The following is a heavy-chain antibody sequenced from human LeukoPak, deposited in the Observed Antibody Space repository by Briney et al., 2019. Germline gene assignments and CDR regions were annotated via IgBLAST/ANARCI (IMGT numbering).Heavy chain of an antibody. CDR2: IKQDGSEK. J-gene: IGHJ4*02. V-gene: IGHV3-7*01. Sequence: SGGSLRLSCAASGFTFTTYWMSWVRQAPGKGLEWVANIKQDGSEKYYVDSVKGRFTISRDNAKNSLYLQMNSLRVEDTAVYYCAREGGILQDPSIDYWGQGTLVTVSS. CDR3: AREGGILQDPSIDY. CDR1: GFTFTTYW. D-gene: IGHD6-13*01.